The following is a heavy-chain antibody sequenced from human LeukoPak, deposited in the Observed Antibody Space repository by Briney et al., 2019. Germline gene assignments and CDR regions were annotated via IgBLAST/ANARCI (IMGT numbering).Heavy chain of an antibody. CDR3: ARKLYDYFDY. CDR1: GGSISSYY. J-gene: IGHJ4*02. V-gene: IGHV4-59*01. Sequence: SETLSFTCTVSGGSISSYYWSWIRQPPGKGLEWIGYIYYSGSTNYNPSLKSRVTISVDTSKNQFSLKLSSVTAADTAVYYCARKLYDYFDYWGQGTLVTVSS. CDR2: IYYSGST. D-gene: IGHD2-2*02.